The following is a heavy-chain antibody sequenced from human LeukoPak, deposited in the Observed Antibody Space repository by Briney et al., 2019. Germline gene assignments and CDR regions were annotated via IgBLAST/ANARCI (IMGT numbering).Heavy chain of an antibody. D-gene: IGHD6-13*01. Sequence: SETLSLTCSVSGGSISSLYWSWIRQPPGKGLEWIGYIYYTGSTNYNPSLKSRVTISVDTSKNQFSLKLSSVTAADTAVYYCARGKRGYSSSWYDYWGQGTLVTVSS. CDR1: GGSISSLY. J-gene: IGHJ4*02. CDR3: ARGKRGYSSSWYDY. CDR2: IYYTGST. V-gene: IGHV4-59*12.